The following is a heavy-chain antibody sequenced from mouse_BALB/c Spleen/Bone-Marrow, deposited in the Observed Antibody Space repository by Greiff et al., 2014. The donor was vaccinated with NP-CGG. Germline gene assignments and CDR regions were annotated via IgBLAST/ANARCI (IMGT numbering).Heavy chain of an antibody. J-gene: IGHJ3*01. CDR3: AREMVTGFAY. CDR1: GFTFSSYA. V-gene: IGHV5-6-5*01. D-gene: IGHD2-2*01. CDR2: ISSGGST. Sequence: EVKVEESGGGLVKPGGSLKLSCAASGFTFSSYAMSWVRQTPEKRLEWVASISSGGSTYYPDSVKGRFTISRDNARNILYLQMSSLRPEDTAMYYCAREMVTGFAYWGQGTLVTVSA.